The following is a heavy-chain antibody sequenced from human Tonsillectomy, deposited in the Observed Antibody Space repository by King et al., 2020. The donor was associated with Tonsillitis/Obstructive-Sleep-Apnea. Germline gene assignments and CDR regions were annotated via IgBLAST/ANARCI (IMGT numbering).Heavy chain of an antibody. V-gene: IGHV3-30*04. CDR3: AREDVGVWIGYFNWLDS. D-gene: IGHD3-3*01. CDR2: VSYDGTNK. Sequence: VQLVESGGGVVQPGRSLRLSCAASGFTFSSHALHWVRQAPGKGLEWVAVVSYDGTNKDYADSVKGRFTISRDNSKNTLYLQMDFLRPADTAVYYCAREDVGVWIGYFNWLDSWGQGTLVTVSS. J-gene: IGHJ5*01. CDR1: GFTFSSHA.